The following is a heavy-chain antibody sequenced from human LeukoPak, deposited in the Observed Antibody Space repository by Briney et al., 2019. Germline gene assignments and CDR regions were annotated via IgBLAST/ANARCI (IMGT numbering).Heavy chain of an antibody. Sequence: ASVTVSCKASGYTFTGYYMHWVRPAPGQGLEWMGWINPNSGGTNYAQKFQGKVTMTRDTSISTAYMELSRLRSDDTAVYYCARDSSGYPSLSTEIDYWGQGTLVTVSS. CDR1: GYTFTGYY. D-gene: IGHD3-22*01. V-gene: IGHV1-2*02. CDR2: INPNSGGT. CDR3: ARDSSGYPSLSTEIDY. J-gene: IGHJ4*02.